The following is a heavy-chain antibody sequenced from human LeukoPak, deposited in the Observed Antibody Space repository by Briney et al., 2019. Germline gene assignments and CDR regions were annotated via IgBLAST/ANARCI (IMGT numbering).Heavy chain of an antibody. CDR3: ARDQGCSSGWCAYYYYGMDV. V-gene: IGHV1-46*03. Sequence: GASVNVSCKASGYTFTRYYMHWVGQAPGQGGEGMGIINPSGGSTNYEQKFQGRVTITRDTVTRTVYMEVSSLRSEDTAVYYCARDQGCSSGWCAYYYYGMDVWGQGTTVTVSS. CDR2: INPSGGST. CDR1: GYTFTRYY. D-gene: IGHD6-19*01. J-gene: IGHJ6*02.